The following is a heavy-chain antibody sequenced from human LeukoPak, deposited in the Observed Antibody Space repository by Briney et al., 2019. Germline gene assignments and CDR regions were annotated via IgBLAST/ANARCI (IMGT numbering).Heavy chain of an antibody. Sequence: PSGTLSLTCTVSGGSISSYYWSWIRQPPGKGLEWIGYIYYSGSTNYNPSLKSRVTISVDTSKNQFSLKLSSVTAADTAVYYCARTVSLNSSGYDYWGQGTLVTVSS. CDR1: GGSISSYY. V-gene: IGHV4-59*01. J-gene: IGHJ4*02. CDR3: ARTVSLNSSGYDY. D-gene: IGHD6-19*01. CDR2: IYYSGST.